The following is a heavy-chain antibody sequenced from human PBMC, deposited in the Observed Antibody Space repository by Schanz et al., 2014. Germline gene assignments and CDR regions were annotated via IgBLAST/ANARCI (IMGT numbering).Heavy chain of an antibody. J-gene: IGHJ4*02. V-gene: IGHV3-33*08. CDR1: GLIFSTYT. CDR2: IWYDGSNK. Sequence: VQLVESGGGLVRPGGSLRLSCTTSGLIFSTYTLNWVRQAPGKGLEWVAIIWYDGSNKYYADSVKGRFTISRDNSKNTLFLQMSSLRAEDTAVYYCARDGDFDYWGQGTLVTVSS. CDR3: ARDGDFDY.